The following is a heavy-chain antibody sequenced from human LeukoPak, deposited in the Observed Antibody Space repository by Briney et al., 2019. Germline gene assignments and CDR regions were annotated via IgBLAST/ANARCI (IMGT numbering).Heavy chain of an antibody. Sequence: ASVKVSCKASGYTFTSYYMHWVRQAPGQGLEWMGIINPSGGSTSYAQKFQGRVTMTRDTSTSTVYMELSSLRSEGTAVYYCAIYPIVVVPAAILDYWSQGTLVTVSS. J-gene: IGHJ4*02. D-gene: IGHD2-2*01. V-gene: IGHV1-46*01. CDR3: AIYPIVVVPAAILDY. CDR1: GYTFTSYY. CDR2: INPSGGST.